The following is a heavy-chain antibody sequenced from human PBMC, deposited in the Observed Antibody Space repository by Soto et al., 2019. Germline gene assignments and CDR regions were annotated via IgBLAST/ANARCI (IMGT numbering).Heavy chain of an antibody. J-gene: IGHJ5*02. CDR1: GFTFSEYS. D-gene: IGHD3-9*01. Sequence: GGSLRLSCSASGFTFSEYSMHWVRQAPGKGLQYVSTISSDGDTTYYADSVKGRFTISRDNSKNTLYLQMNSLRPEDTAVYYCVKVSTFYDILTGYYSTNFFDPWGQGTLVTVSS. CDR3: VKVSTFYDILTGYYSTNFFDP. CDR2: ISSDGDTT. V-gene: IGHV3-64D*06.